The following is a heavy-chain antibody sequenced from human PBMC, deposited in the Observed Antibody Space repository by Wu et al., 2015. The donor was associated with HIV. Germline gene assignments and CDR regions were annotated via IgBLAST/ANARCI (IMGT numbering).Heavy chain of an antibody. CDR2: INANSGRT. J-gene: IGHJ5*02. V-gene: IGHV1-2*02. CDR3: ARGDRFYAILTGYSKNWFDP. CDR1: GYTFTDYN. D-gene: IGHD3-9*01. Sequence: QVQLVQSGAEMKKPGASVKVSCTASGYTFTDYNVHWVRQVPGQGLQWMGNINANSGRTNYAENFQGRVAMTRDTSVNTVYLELETLTSDDTALYFCARGDRFYAILTGYSKNWFDPWGQGTLVSVSX.